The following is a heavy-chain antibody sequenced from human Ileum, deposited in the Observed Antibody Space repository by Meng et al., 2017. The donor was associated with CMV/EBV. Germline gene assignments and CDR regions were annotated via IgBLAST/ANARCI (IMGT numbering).Heavy chain of an antibody. J-gene: IGHJ4*02. CDR1: EFIFKTYG. CDR2: IGRSGNDV. V-gene: IGHV3-21*01. Sequence: EVQLVESGGGLVKPGGSLRLSGAGAEFIFKTYGTYWVRQAPGEGVEWVSSIGRSGNDVAYADPVEGRFTISRDKNSLYLEMKSLRADDTAVYYCLTDPNWGAFWGQGTLVTV. CDR3: LTDPNWGAF. D-gene: IGHD1-26*01.